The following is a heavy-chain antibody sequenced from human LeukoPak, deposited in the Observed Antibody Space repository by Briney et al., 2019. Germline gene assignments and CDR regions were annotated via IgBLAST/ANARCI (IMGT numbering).Heavy chain of an antibody. CDR2: ISYDGSNK. D-gene: IGHD6-6*01. V-gene: IGHV3-30*18. J-gene: IGHJ4*02. CDR3: AEAGPNSSSIDY. Sequence: PGGSLRLSCAASGFTFSSYAMSWVRQAPGKGLEWVAVISYDGSNKYYADSVKGRFTISRDNSKNTLYLQMNSLRAEDTAVYYCAEAGPNSSSIDYWGQGTLVTVSS. CDR1: GFTFSSYA.